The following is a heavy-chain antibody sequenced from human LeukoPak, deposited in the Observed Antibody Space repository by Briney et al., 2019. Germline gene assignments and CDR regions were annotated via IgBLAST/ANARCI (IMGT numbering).Heavy chain of an antibody. V-gene: IGHV4-61*02. D-gene: IGHD6-13*01. Sequence: SQTLSLTCTVSGGSISSGSYYWSWIRQPAGKGLEWIGRIYTSGSTNYNPSLKSRVTISVDTSKNQFSLKLSSVTAADTAVYYCARGSSSSWYWFDPWGQGTLVTVSS. CDR2: IYTSGST. J-gene: IGHJ5*02. CDR1: GGSISSGSYY. CDR3: ARGSSSSWYWFDP.